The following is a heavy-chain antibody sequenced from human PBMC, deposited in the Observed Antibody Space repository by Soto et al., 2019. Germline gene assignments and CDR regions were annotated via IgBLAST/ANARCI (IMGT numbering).Heavy chain of an antibody. D-gene: IGHD3-10*01. Sequence: GGSLRLSCAASGFTFSSYSMSWVRLAPGKGLEWVSGFRTGGDDGTTYYADSVKGRFTISRDNSKNTLFLQMNSLRAEDTAIYYCAKKVNSGPGSQYFDYWGQGTLVTVSS. CDR1: GFTFSSYS. J-gene: IGHJ4*02. V-gene: IGHV3-23*01. CDR3: AKKVNSGPGSQYFDY. CDR2: FRTGGDDGTT.